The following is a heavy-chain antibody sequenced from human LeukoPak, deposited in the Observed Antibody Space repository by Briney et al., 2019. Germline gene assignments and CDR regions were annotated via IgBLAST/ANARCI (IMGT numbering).Heavy chain of an antibody. D-gene: IGHD3/OR15-3a*01. CDR3: ARWTGWYFDY. CDR2: ISSSSNYI. CDR1: GFTFSSYS. J-gene: IGHJ4*02. Sequence: GGSLRLSCAAPGFTFSSYSMNWVRQAPGKGLEWVSSISSSSNYIYYADSVKGRFTISRDNAKNSLYLQMNSLRADDTAVYYCARWTGWYFDYWGQGTLVTVSS. V-gene: IGHV3-21*04.